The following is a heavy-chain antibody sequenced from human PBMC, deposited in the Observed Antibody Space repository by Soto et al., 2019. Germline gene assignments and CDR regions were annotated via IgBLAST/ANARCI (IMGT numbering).Heavy chain of an antibody. CDR2: ISTSGGRT. J-gene: IGHJ6*02. CDR1: GFSFSSYA. Sequence: EGQLLESGGGLVQPGGSLRLSCAASGFSFSSYAMSWVRQVPGKGLEWVSGISTSGGRTFYADSVKGRFTSSRDNFENKLYLHMNSLGGEDTALCYCAKGQSTHSVWGQGTTVTVSS. V-gene: IGHV3-23*01. D-gene: IGHD4-4*01. CDR3: AKGQSTHSV.